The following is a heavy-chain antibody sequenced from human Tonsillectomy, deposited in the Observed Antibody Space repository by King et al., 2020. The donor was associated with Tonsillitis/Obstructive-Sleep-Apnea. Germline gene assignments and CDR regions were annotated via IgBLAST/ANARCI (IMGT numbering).Heavy chain of an antibody. D-gene: IGHD6-19*01. CDR2: IKNKANAGTT. CDR1: GFTFSDAS. Sequence: VQLVESGGDLLKPGGSLRLSCAASGFTFSDASMSWVRQAPGKGLEWVGHIKNKANAGTTDYAAPVKGRFTISRDDSKNTLFLQMNSLQTEDTAVYYCATGLLSGWDPFDYWGQGTLVTVSS. J-gene: IGHJ4*02. CDR3: ATGLLSGWDPFDY. V-gene: IGHV3-15*01.